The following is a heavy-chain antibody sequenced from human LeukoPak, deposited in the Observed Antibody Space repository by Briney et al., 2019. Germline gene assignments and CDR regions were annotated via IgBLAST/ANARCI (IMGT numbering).Heavy chain of an antibody. D-gene: IGHD6-13*01. V-gene: IGHV3-30*18. Sequence: PGGSLRLSCAASGFTFSSYGMHWVRQAPDKGLEWVAVISYDGSNKYYADSVKGRFTISRDNSKNTLYLQMNSLRAEDTAVYYCAKDTGAYSSSWSVDYWGQGTLVTVSS. J-gene: IGHJ4*02. CDR2: ISYDGSNK. CDR1: GFTFSSYG. CDR3: AKDTGAYSSSWSVDY.